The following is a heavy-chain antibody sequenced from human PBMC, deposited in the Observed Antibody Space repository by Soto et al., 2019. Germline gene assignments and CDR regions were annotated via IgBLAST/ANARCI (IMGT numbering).Heavy chain of an antibody. D-gene: IGHD6-13*01. CDR2: INHSGST. Sequence: ASETLSLTCAVYGGSFSGYYWSWIRQPPGKGLEWIGEINHSGSTNYNPSLKSRVTISVDTSKNQFSLKLSSVTAADTAVYYCARGRGSSWYRGPWFDPWGQGTLVTVSS. J-gene: IGHJ5*02. CDR3: ARGRGSSWYRGPWFDP. CDR1: GGSFSGYY. V-gene: IGHV4-34*01.